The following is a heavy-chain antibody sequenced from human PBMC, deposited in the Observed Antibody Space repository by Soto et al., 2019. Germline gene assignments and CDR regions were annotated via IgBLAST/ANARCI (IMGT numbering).Heavy chain of an antibody. CDR3: ALVGGVIVMRAFDI. CDR2: IIPFNGTT. V-gene: IGHV1-18*01. D-gene: IGHD3-16*02. Sequence: ASVKVSCKASGGTFSSYAISWVRQAPGQGLEWMGGIIPFNGTTNYAQKLQGRVTMTTDTSTSTAYMELRSLRSDDTAVYYCALVGGVIVMRAFDIWGQGTMVTVSS. CDR1: GGTFSSYA. J-gene: IGHJ3*02.